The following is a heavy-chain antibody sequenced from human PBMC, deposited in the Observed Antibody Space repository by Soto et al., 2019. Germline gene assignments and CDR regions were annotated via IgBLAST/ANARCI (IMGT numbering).Heavy chain of an antibody. V-gene: IGHV3-7*03. CDR3: AGGPGRVIDY. D-gene: IGHD3-10*01. Sequence: EVQLVESGGGLVQPGGSLRLSCAASGFSFGSYWMNWVRHAPGKGLEWVAIIKKDGSERYYVDSVEGRFIISRDNVKNSLYLQMNSPRAEDTAVYYCAGGPGRVIDYWGRGTLVIVSS. CDR2: IKKDGSER. J-gene: IGHJ4*02. CDR1: GFSFGSYW.